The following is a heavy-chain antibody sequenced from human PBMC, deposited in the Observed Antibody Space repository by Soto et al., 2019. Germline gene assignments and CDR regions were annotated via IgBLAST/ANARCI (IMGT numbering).Heavy chain of an antibody. CDR1: GYTFTSYG. CDR2: ISAYNGNT. D-gene: IGHD6-13*01. J-gene: IGHJ6*03. Sequence: QVQLVQSGAEVKKPGASVKVSCKASGYTFTSYGISWVRQAPGQGLEWMGWISAYNGNTNYAQKLQGRVTMTTDTSTSTAYMELRSLRSDDTAVYYCAREGYSGSWHNPPVYYYYMDVWGKGTTVTVSS. V-gene: IGHV1-18*01. CDR3: AREGYSGSWHNPPVYYYYMDV.